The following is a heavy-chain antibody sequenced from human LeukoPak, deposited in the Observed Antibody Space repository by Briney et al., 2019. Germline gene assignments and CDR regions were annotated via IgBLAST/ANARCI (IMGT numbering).Heavy chain of an antibody. D-gene: IGHD1-1*01. V-gene: IGHV1-69*06. J-gene: IGHJ6*03. CDR1: GGTFSSYS. CDR3: ARVVTVAWSERRPGYFYMDV. Sequence: GASVKVSCKASGGTFSSYSISWVRQAPGLGLEWMGGIIPLFGTPNYAQKFKGRLTITADKSTSTAYMELSNLTFEDTAVYYCARVVTVAWSERRPGYFYMDVWGKGTAVTVSS. CDR2: IIPLFGTP.